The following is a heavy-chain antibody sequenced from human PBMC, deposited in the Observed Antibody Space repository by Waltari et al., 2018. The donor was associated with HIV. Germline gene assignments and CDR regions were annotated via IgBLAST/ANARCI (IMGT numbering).Heavy chain of an antibody. V-gene: IGHV4-39*07. Sequence: QLQLQESGPGLVKASETLSLTCTVSGGSFSDTTFFWGWIHQPPGKALEWSGSIYKSVTTYYTPSLKSRATVSVGASKNHVSLKLTSVTVADTAGYYCARDWDYFDSIDVFDIWGHGTMVTVSS. D-gene: IGHD3-22*01. CDR1: GGSFSDTTFF. CDR2: IYKSVTT. CDR3: ARDWDYFDSIDVFDI. J-gene: IGHJ3*02.